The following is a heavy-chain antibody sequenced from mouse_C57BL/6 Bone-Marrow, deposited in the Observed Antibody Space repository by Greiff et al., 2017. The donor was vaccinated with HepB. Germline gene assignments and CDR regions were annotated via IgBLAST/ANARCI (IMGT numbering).Heavy chain of an antibody. CDR1: GYAFSSYW. CDR2: IYPGDGDT. J-gene: IGHJ1*03. Sequence: QVQLQQSGAELVKPGASVKISCKASGYAFSSYWMNWVKQRPGKGLEWIGQIYPGDGDTNYNGKFKGKATLTADKSSSTAYMQLSSLTSEDSAVYFCARDYGGLRQNWYFDVWGTGTTVTVSS. V-gene: IGHV1-80*01. D-gene: IGHD2-4*01. CDR3: ARDYGGLRQNWYFDV.